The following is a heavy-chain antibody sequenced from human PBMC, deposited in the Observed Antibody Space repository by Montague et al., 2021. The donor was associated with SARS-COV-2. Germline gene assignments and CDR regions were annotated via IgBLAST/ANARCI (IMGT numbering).Heavy chain of an antibody. CDR3: TRGAPGY. J-gene: IGHJ4*02. V-gene: IGHV4-34*01. CDR2: ISHSGSA. CDR1: GGSFSDYK. Sequence: SETLSLTCAVYGGSFSDYKWTWIRQSPGKGLEWLGQISHSGSANYNPSLKSRVTISVDTAKNQFSPKLTSVNVAVTAVYYCTRGAPGYWGQGTLVTVSS.